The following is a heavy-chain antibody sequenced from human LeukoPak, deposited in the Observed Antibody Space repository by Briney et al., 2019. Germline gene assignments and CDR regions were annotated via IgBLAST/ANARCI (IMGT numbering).Heavy chain of an antibody. Sequence: GGSLRLSCAASGFTFSSYGMHWVRQAPGKGLEWVAFIRYDGSNKYYADSVKGRFTISRDNSKNTLYLQMNSLRAEDTAVYFCATCDTNGVCSSDYWGQGTLVTVSS. V-gene: IGHV3-30*02. CDR3: ATCDTNGVCSSDY. CDR1: GFTFSSYG. CDR2: IRYDGSNK. J-gene: IGHJ4*02. D-gene: IGHD2-8*01.